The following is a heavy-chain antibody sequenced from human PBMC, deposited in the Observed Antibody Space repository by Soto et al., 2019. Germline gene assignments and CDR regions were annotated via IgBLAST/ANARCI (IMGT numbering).Heavy chain of an antibody. J-gene: IGHJ4*02. CDR1: GFTFGHVW. Sequence: EVQLVESGGGLVKPGGSLRLSCAASGFTFGHVWISWVRQAPGKGLEWVGRIKSKTDGGTSDYAAPVKGRFTISRDDSKNTLYLQMNSLKAEDTAVYYCATGSLLGAPRWGQGTLVTVSS. CDR3: ATGSLLGAPR. V-gene: IGHV3-15*01. CDR2: IKSKTDGGTS. D-gene: IGHD3-16*01.